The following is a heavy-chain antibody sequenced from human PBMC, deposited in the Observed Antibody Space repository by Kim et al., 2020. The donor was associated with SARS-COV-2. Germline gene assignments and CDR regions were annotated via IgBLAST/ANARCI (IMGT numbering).Heavy chain of an antibody. V-gene: IGHV3-23*01. CDR3: AKDHVTMVRGVPDP. CDR2: ISDSGGST. Sequence: GGSLRLSCAASGFTFSSYAMSWVHQAPGKGLEWVSAISDSGGSTYYADSVKGRFTISRDNSKNTLYLQMNSLRADDTAVYYCAKDHVTMVRGVPDPWGQGTLVTVSS. J-gene: IGHJ5*02. D-gene: IGHD3-10*01. CDR1: GFTFSSYA.